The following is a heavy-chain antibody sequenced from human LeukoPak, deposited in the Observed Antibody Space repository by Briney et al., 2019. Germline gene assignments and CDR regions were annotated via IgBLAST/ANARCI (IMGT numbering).Heavy chain of an antibody. CDR1: GFTFSSYS. CDR3: ARVGRLSYYDSSGYYG. V-gene: IGHV3-21*01. CDR2: ISSSSSYI. D-gene: IGHD3-22*01. J-gene: IGHJ4*02. Sequence: GGSLRLSCAASGFTFSSYSMNWVRQAPGKGLEWVSSISSSSSYIYYADSVKGRFTISRDNAKNSLYLQMNSLRAEDTAVYYCARVGRLSYYDSSGYYGWGQGTLVTVSS.